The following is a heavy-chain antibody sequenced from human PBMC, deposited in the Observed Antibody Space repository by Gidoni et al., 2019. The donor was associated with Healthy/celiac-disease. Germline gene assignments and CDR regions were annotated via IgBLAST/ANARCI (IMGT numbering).Heavy chain of an antibody. Sequence: EVQLVESGGGLVQPGGSLRHSCEASGYTFSRYSMTWVRQAPGKGLEWVSYISSSSSTIYYADSVKGRFTISRDNAKNSLYLQMNSLRAEDTAVYYCASPPTVSYYYYGMDVWGKGTTVTVSS. J-gene: IGHJ6*04. D-gene: IGHD4-4*01. V-gene: IGHV3-48*01. CDR2: ISSSSSTI. CDR3: ASPPTVSYYYYGMDV. CDR1: GYTFSRYS.